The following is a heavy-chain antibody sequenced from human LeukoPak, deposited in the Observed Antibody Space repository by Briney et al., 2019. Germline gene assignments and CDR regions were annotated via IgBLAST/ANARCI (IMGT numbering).Heavy chain of an antibody. D-gene: IGHD2/OR15-2a*01. J-gene: IGHJ4*02. Sequence: SETLSLTCAVYGGSFSGYYWSWIRQPPGKGLEWIGEINHSGSTNYNPSLKSRVTISVDTSKNQFSLKLSSVTAADTAVYYCAGKRRGNSGSDYWGQGTLVTVSS. CDR3: AGKRRGNSGSDY. CDR1: GGSFSGYY. CDR2: INHSGST. V-gene: IGHV4-34*01.